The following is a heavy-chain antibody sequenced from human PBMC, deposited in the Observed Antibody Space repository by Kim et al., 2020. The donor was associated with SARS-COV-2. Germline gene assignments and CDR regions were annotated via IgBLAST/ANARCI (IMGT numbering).Heavy chain of an antibody. CDR1: GGSFSGYY. V-gene: IGHV4-34*01. D-gene: IGHD3-10*01. CDR3: ARGVVYYYGSGQTRFDP. Sequence: SETLSLTCAVYGGSFSGYYWSWIRQPPGKGLEWIGEINHSGSTNYNPSLKSRVTISVDTSKNQFSLKLSSVTAADTAVYYCARGVVYYYGSGQTRFDPWGQGTLVTVSS. J-gene: IGHJ5*02. CDR2: INHSGST.